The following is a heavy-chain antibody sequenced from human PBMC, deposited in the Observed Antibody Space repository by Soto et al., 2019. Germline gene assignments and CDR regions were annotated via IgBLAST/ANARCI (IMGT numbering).Heavy chain of an antibody. V-gene: IGHV3-23*01. CDR2: ISGSGGST. CDR1: GFTFSSYA. D-gene: IGHD6-19*01. J-gene: IGHJ6*02. Sequence: TGGSLRLSCAASGFTFSSYAMSWVRQAPGKGLEWVSAISGSGGSTYYADSVKGRFTISRDNSKNTLYLQMNSLRAEDTAVYYCATPSYSSGYSIHYYGMDVWGQGTTVTVSS. CDR3: ATPSYSSGYSIHYYGMDV.